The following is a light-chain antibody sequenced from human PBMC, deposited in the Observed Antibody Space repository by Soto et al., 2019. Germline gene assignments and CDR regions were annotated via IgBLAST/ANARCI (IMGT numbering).Light chain of an antibody. V-gene: IGLV1-47*01. J-gene: IGLJ3*02. CDR3: AAWDASLSAWV. Sequence: QSVLTQPPSASGTPGQRVTISCSGSSSNIGSNYVYWYQQLPGTAPKLLIYRNNQRPSGVPDRCSGSKSGTSASLAISGLRSEDEADYYCAAWDASLSAWVFGGGTKLTVL. CDR1: SSNIGSNY. CDR2: RNN.